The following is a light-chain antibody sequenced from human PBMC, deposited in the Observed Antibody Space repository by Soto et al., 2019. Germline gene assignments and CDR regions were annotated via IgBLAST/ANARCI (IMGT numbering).Light chain of an antibody. J-gene: IGKJ5*01. CDR1: QSVSSN. V-gene: IGKV3-15*01. CDR3: QQYNNWPPIT. Sequence: EIVLTQSPGTLSLSPGERATLSCGASQSVSSNYLAWYQQIPGQAPRLLIYGASTRATGVSARFSGSGSGTEFTLTISSLQSEDFAVYYCQQYNNWPPITFGQGTRLEIK. CDR2: GAS.